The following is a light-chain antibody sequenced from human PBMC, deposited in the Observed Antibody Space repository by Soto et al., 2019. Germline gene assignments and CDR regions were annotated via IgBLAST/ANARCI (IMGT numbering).Light chain of an antibody. CDR2: DDN. CDR3: GSWDSSLSAYV. Sequence: QSALTQPPSVSAAPGQKVTISCSGSSSNIGGNSVSWYQQLPGTAPKLLIYDDNKRPSGISDRFSGSKSGTSATLGITGFQTGDEADYYCGSWDSSLSAYVFGTGTKV. J-gene: IGLJ1*01. V-gene: IGLV1-51*01. CDR1: SSNIGGNS.